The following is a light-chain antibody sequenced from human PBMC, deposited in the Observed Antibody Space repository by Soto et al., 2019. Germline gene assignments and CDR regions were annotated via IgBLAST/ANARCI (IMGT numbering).Light chain of an antibody. CDR3: QQYARSQWT. Sequence: EIVLTQSPGTLSLSPGERATLSCRASQSVASAYLAWYQHKPGQAPRLLIYGSSSRAVGVPDRISGSGSGTVFTLTISRLEPEDFAVYYCQQYARSQWTFGQGTKVEAK. J-gene: IGKJ1*01. V-gene: IGKV3-20*01. CDR1: QSVASAY. CDR2: GSS.